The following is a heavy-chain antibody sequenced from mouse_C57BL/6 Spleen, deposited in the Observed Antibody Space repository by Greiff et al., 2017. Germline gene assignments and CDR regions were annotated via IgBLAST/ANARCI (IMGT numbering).Heavy chain of an antibody. CDR3: ARKRDWDFDY. J-gene: IGHJ2*01. CDR2: ISSGSSTI. D-gene: IGHD4-1*01. V-gene: IGHV5-17*01. CDR1: GFTFSDYG. Sequence: EVKLVESGGGLVKPGGSLKLSCAASGFTFSDYGMHWVRQAPEKGLEWVAYISSGSSTIYYADTVKGRFTISRDNAKNTLFLQMTSLRSEDTAMYYCARKRDWDFDYWGQGTTLTVSS.